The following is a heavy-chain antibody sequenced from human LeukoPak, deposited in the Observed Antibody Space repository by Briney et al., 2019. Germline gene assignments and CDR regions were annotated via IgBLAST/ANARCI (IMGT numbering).Heavy chain of an antibody. CDR1: GFTFSSYA. Sequence: PGGSLRLSCAASGFTFSSYAMSWVRQAPGKGLEWVSAISGSGGSTYYADSVKGRFTISRDNSKNMLYLQMNSLRAEDTAVYYCAKDRDYYDSSGYTNWFDPWGQGTLVTVSS. CDR3: AKDRDYYDSSGYTNWFDP. J-gene: IGHJ5*02. D-gene: IGHD3-22*01. CDR2: ISGSGGST. V-gene: IGHV3-23*01.